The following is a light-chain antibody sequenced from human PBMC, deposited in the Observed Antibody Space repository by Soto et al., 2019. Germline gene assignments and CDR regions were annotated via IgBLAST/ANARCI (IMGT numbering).Light chain of an antibody. J-gene: IGKJ5*01. CDR2: DAS. V-gene: IGKV1-5*01. Sequence: IQLTQSPSSLSASVGDRVTIPCRASQSISSYLNWYQQKPGKAPKLLIYDASSLESGVPSRFSGSGSGTEFTLTISSLQPDDFATYYCQQYNSYSITFGQGTRLEIK. CDR1: QSISSY. CDR3: QQYNSYSIT.